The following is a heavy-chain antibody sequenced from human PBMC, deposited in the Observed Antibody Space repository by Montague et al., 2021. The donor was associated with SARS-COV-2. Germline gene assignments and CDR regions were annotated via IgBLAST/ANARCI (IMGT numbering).Heavy chain of an antibody. Sequence: SLRLSCAASGFTFSSYSMNWVCQAPGKGLEWVSSMSNSNSYIYYADSVKGRFTISRDNAKNSLYLQMNSLRAEDTAVYYCARAAWGYYDSSGYLDYWGQGTLVTVSS. CDR3: ARAAWGYYDSSGYLDY. V-gene: IGHV3-21*01. CDR2: MSNSNSYI. J-gene: IGHJ4*02. CDR1: GFTFSSYS. D-gene: IGHD3-22*01.